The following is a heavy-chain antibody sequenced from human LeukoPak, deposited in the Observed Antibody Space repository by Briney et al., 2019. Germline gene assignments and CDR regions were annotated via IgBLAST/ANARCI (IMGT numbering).Heavy chain of an antibody. CDR1: GGSISSYY. J-gene: IGHJ5*02. V-gene: IGHV4-59*01. D-gene: IGHD3-10*01. CDR2: IYYSGST. Sequence: SETLFLTCTVAGGSISSYYWSWIRQPPGKGLEWIGYIYYSGSTNYNPSLRSRVTISVDTSKNQFSLKLSSATAADTAVYYCARDTGYYGSGSSDWFDPWGQGTLVTVSS. CDR3: ARDTGYYGSGSSDWFDP.